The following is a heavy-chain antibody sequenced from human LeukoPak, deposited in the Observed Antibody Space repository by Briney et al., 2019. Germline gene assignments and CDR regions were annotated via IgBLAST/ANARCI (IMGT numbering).Heavy chain of an antibody. CDR2: ISGSGSTT. V-gene: IGHV3-11*01. CDR1: GFTFSDYY. J-gene: IGHJ4*02. Sequence: GGSLRLSCAASGFTFSDYYVSWIRQAPGKGLEWASYISGSGSTTYYADSVKGRFTISRDNAKNSLYLQMNSLRVEDTAVYYCAREEGGDCSRTSCYTSSWGQGTQVTVSS. D-gene: IGHD2-2*02. CDR3: AREEGGDCSRTSCYTSS.